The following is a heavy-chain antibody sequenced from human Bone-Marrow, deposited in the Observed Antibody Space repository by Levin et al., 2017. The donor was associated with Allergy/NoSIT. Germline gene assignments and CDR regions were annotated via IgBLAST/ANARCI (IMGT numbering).Heavy chain of an antibody. CDR1: GYTFTSYG. CDR3: ARRPLVSGSGIGYYGMDV. D-gene: IGHD3-10*01. V-gene: IGHV1-18*01. Sequence: GESLKISCKASGYTFTSYGISWVRQAPGQGLEWMGWISAYNGNTNYAQKLQGRVTMTTDTSTSTAYMELRSLRSDDTAVYYCARRPLVSGSGIGYYGMDVWGQGTTVTVSS. CDR2: ISAYNGNT. J-gene: IGHJ6*02.